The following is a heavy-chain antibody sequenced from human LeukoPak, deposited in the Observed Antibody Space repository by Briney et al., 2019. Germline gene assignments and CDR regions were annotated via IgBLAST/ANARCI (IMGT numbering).Heavy chain of an antibody. J-gene: IGHJ4*02. CDR1: GFTFSSYA. CDR2: ISGSGGST. D-gene: IGHD3-22*01. Sequence: GGSLRLSCAASGFTFSSYAMSWFRQAPGKGLEWVSAISGSGGSTYYADSVKGRFTISRDNSKNTLYLQMNSLRAEDTAVYYCAKDKGDSSGYYYERGAFGYWGQGTLVTVSS. CDR3: AKDKGDSSGYYYERGAFGY. V-gene: IGHV3-23*01.